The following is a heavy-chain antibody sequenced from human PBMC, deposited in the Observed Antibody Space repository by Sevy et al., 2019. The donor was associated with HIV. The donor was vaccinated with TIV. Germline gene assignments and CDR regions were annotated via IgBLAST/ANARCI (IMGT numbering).Heavy chain of an antibody. D-gene: IGHD5-12*01. Sequence: GGSLRLSCAASGFTFSSYDMHWVRQATGKGLEWVSAIGTAGDTYYPGSVKGRFTISRENAKNSLYLQMNSLRAGDTAVYYCARVGYAYAMDVWGQGTTVTVSS. V-gene: IGHV3-13*01. J-gene: IGHJ6*02. CDR3: ARVGYAYAMDV. CDR1: GFTFSSYD. CDR2: IGTAGDT.